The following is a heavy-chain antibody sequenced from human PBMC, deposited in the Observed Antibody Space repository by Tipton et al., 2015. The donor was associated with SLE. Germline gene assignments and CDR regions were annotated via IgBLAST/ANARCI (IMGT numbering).Heavy chain of an antibody. V-gene: IGHV4-59*11. CDR3: ARRGGYDDGVVY. D-gene: IGHD5-12*01. CDR2: IYYSGST. CDR1: GGSISSHY. J-gene: IGHJ4*02. Sequence: TLSLTCTVSGGSISSHYWSWIRQPPGKGLEWIGYIYYSGSTNYNPSLKSRDTISVDTSKNQFSLKLSSVTAADTAVYYCARRGGYDDGVVYWGQGTLVTVSS.